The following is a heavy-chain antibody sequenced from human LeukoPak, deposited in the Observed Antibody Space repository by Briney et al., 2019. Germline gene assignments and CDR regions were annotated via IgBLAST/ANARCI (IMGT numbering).Heavy chain of an antibody. D-gene: IGHD2-2*02. CDR1: GYTFTGYY. CDR2: INPNSGGT. CDR3: ARESSDCSSTSCYMGGIDY. J-gene: IGHJ4*02. V-gene: IGHV1-2*02. Sequence: ASVKVSCKASGYTFTGYYMHWVRQAPGQGLEWMGWINPNSGGTNYAQKFQGRVTMTRDTSISTAYMELSRLRSDDTAVYYCARESSDCSSTSCYMGGIDYWGQGTLVTVSS.